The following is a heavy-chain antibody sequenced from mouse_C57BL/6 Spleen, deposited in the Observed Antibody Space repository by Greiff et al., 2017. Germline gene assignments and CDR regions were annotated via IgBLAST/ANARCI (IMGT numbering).Heavy chain of an antibody. Sequence: VMLVESGPGLVAPSQSLSITCTVSGFSLTSYGVSWVRQPPGKGLEWLGVIWGDGSTNYHSAHISRLSISKDNTKSQVFLKLNRLQTDDTATYYCAKPGRVGVYCAMGYRGQGTSVTVSS. V-gene: IGHV2-3*01. CDR1: GFSLTSYG. J-gene: IGHJ4*01. D-gene: IGHD3-1*01. CDR3: AKPGRVGVYCAMGY. CDR2: IWGDGST.